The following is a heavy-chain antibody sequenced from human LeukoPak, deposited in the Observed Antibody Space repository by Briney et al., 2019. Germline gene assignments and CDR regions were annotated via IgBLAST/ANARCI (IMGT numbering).Heavy chain of an antibody. CDR2: IYPRDGST. Sequence: ASATVSCTASGYTFTINYIHWVRQAPGQGLEWMGMIYPRDGSTSYAQKFQGRVTVTRDTSTSTVHMELSGLRSEDTAVYYCARDQEGFDYWGQGTLVTVSS. CDR1: GYTFTINY. CDR3: ARDQEGFDY. V-gene: IGHV1-46*01. J-gene: IGHJ4*02.